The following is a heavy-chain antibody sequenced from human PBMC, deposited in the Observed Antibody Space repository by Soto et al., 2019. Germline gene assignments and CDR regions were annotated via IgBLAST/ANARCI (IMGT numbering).Heavy chain of an antibody. CDR1: GFTFSSYA. V-gene: IGHV3-23*01. CDR2: ISGSGGST. Sequence: EVQLLESGGGLVQPGGSLRLSCAASGFTFSSYAMSWVRQAPGKGLEWVSAISGSGGSTYYADSVKGRFTISRDNSKNTLYLQMNSLRAEDTAVYYCDTYYYDSSGYYFDYWGQGTLVTVSS. J-gene: IGHJ4*02. D-gene: IGHD3-22*01. CDR3: DTYYYDSSGYYFDY.